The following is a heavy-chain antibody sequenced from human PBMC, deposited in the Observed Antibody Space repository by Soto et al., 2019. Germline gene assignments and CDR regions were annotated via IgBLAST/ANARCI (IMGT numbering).Heavy chain of an antibody. CDR1: GFTFTSYA. V-gene: IGHV3-23*01. CDR2: ISGSGGST. J-gene: IGHJ1*01. Sequence: EVQLLESGGGLVQPGGSLRLSCAASGFTFTSYAMSWVRQAPGKGLEWVSAISGSGGSTDYADSVKGRFTISRDNSMNTLYLQMNSLRAEDTAVYYCANYDSSGYYYRHFQHWGQGTLVTVSS. D-gene: IGHD3-22*01. CDR3: ANYDSSGYYYRHFQH.